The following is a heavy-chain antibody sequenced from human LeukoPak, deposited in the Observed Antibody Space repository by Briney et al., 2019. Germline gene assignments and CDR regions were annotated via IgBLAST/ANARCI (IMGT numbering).Heavy chain of an antibody. CDR3: ARDSSPTQY. J-gene: IGHJ4*02. V-gene: IGHV4-59*01. Sequence: SETLSLTCTVSGGSISSYYWSWIRQPPGKGLEWIGYIYYSGSTNYNPSLKSRVTISVDTSKNQFSLKLSSVTASDTAVYYCARDSSPTQYWGQGTLVTVSS. CDR1: GGSISSYY. CDR2: IYYSGST.